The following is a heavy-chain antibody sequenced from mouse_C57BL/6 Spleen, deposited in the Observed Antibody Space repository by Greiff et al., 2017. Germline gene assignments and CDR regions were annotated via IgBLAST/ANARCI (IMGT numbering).Heavy chain of an antibody. CDR3: ASGREGDCACVGY. J-gene: IGHJ3*01. CDR2: INPSSGYT. CDR1: GYTFTSYW. D-gene: IGHD3-1*01. V-gene: IGHV1-7*01. Sequence: VQLQQPGAELAKPGASVKLSCKASGYTFTSYWMHWVKQRPGQGLEWIGYINPSSGYTKYNQKFKDKATLTVDKSSSTAYMQLSSLTSVDSAVYYCASGREGDCACVGYWGQRTLVTVSA.